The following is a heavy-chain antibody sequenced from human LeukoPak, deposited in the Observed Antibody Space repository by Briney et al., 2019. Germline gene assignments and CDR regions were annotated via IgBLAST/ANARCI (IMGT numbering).Heavy chain of an antibody. D-gene: IGHD5-24*01. V-gene: IGHV3-48*03. Sequence: GGSLRLSCAASGFTFSSYEMNWVRQAPGKGLEWVSYISSSGSTIYYADSVKGRFTISRDNAKNSLYLQMNSLRAEDTAVYYCAREDWRWLYYFDYWGQGTLVSVSS. CDR2: ISSSGSTI. J-gene: IGHJ4*02. CDR3: AREDWRWLYYFDY. CDR1: GFTFSSYE.